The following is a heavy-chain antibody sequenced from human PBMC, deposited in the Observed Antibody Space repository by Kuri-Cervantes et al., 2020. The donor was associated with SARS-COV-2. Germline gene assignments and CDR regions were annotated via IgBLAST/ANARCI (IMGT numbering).Heavy chain of an antibody. J-gene: IGHJ5*02. Sequence: GESLKISCAASGFTFSGHWIHWVRQAPGKGLEWVGRIRSKANSYATAYAASVRGRFTISRDDSKNTAYLQMNSLKTEDTAVYYCTGQAYDSSGFTNWFDPWGQGTLVTVSS. CDR1: GFTFSGHW. D-gene: IGHD3-22*01. CDR2: IRSKANSYAT. V-gene: IGHV3-73*01. CDR3: TGQAYDSSGFTNWFDP.